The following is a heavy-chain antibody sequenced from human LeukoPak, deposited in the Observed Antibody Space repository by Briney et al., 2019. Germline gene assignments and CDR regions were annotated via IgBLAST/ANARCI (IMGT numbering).Heavy chain of an antibody. CDR3: ARDSAVEYYYGSGSYWLY. CDR1: GFTFSSYA. CDR2: ISYDGSNK. Sequence: PGGSLRLSCAASGFTFSSYAMHWVRQAPGKGLEWVAVISYDGSNKYYADSVKGRFTISRDNSKNTLYPQMNSLRAEDTAVYYCARDSAVEYYYGSGSYWLYWGQGTLVTVSS. D-gene: IGHD3-10*01. J-gene: IGHJ4*02. V-gene: IGHV3-30-3*01.